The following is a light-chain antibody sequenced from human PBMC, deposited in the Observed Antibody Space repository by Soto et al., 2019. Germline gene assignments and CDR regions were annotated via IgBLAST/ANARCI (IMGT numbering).Light chain of an antibody. Sequence: EIVMTQSPATLSVSPGERATLSCRASQSVGRNLAWYQQKPGQAPRLLIYGASTRATGIPARFSGSGSGTEFTLTISGLQSEDFAVYYCQQYDNWPPRNTFGQGTKLEIK. V-gene: IGKV3-15*01. CDR2: GAS. J-gene: IGKJ2*01. CDR1: QSVGRN. CDR3: QQYDNWPPRNT.